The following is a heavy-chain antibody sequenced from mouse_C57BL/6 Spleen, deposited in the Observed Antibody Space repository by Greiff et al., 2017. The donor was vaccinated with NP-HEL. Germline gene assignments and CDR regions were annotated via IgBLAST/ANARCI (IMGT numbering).Heavy chain of an antibody. CDR3: AREYYGSSYVGY. D-gene: IGHD1-1*01. J-gene: IGHJ2*01. V-gene: IGHV14-2*01. CDR1: GFNIKDYY. CDR2: IDPGDGDT. Sequence: EVNLVESGAELVKPGASVKLSCTASGFNIKDYYMHWVKQRTEQGLEWIGRIDPGDGDTNYAPKFQGKATITADTSSNTAYLQLSSLTSEDTDVYYCAREYYGSSYVGYWGQGTTLTVAA.